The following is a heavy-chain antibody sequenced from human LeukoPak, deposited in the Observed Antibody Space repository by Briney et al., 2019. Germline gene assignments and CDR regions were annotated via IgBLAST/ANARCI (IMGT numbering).Heavy chain of an antibody. D-gene: IGHD2-21*01. CDR3: ARHRVGIYSRNHAFDI. CDR1: GYTFSSNW. J-gene: IGHJ3*02. Sequence: GESLKISCKASGYTFSSNWIGWVRQMPWKGLELMGIIYPGGSDTRYSPSFQGQVTISVDKSISTAYLQWSSLKASDTAKYYCARHRVGIYSRNHAFDIWGQGTMVTVSS. V-gene: IGHV5-51*01. CDR2: IYPGGSDT.